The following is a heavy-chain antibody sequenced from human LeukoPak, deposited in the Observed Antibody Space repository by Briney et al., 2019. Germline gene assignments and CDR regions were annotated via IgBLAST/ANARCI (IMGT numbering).Heavy chain of an antibody. CDR3: ARVVRDGYGSSGYYYDYGMDV. J-gene: IGHJ6*02. D-gene: IGHD3-22*01. CDR2: IYYSGST. Sequence: SETLSLTCTVSGGSISSGDYYWSWIRQPPGKGLEWIGYIYYSGSTYYNPSLKSRVTISVDTSKNQFSLKLSSVTAADTAVYYCARVVRDGYGSSGYYYDYGMDVWGQGTTVTVSS. V-gene: IGHV4-30-4*01. CDR1: GGSISSGDYY.